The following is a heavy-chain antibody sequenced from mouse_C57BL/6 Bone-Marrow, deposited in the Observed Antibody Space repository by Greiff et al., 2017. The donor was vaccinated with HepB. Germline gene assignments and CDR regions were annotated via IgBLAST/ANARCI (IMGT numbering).Heavy chain of an antibody. CDR1: GFTFSSYA. CDR3: AREDHNFFFDY. V-gene: IGHV5-4*01. CDR2: ISDGGSYT. J-gene: IGHJ2*01. D-gene: IGHD1-3*01. Sequence: VMLVESGGGLVKPGGSPKLSCAASGFTFSSYAMSWVRQTPEKRLEWVATISDGGSYTYYPDNVKGRFTISRDNAKNNLYLQMSHLKSEDTAMYYCAREDHNFFFDYWGQGTTLTVSS.